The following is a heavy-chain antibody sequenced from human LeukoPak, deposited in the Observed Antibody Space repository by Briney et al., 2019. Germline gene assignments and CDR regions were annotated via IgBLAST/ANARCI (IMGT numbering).Heavy chain of an antibody. D-gene: IGHD3-10*01. CDR2: ISYDGSNK. V-gene: IGHV3-30*03. J-gene: IGHJ4*02. CDR3: VGLGENY. Sequence: QPGRSLRLSCAASGFTFSSYGMHWVRQAPGKGLEWVAVISYDGSNKYYADSVKGRFTISRDNSKNTLYLQMNSLRAEDTAVYYCVGLGENYWGQGTLVTVSS. CDR1: GFTFSSYG.